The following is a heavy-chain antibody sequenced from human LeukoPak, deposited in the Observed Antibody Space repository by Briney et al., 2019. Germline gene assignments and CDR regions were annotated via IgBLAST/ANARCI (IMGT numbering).Heavy chain of an antibody. CDR1: GGSINNYY. D-gene: IGHD3-10*01. CDR2: IYSSGST. V-gene: IGHV4-4*07. J-gene: IGHJ4*02. CDR3: ARDTYYYGSGSHYFDY. Sequence: PSETLSLTCTVSGGSINNYYWSWIRQPAGKGLEWIGLIYSSGSTSYNPSLKSRATISVDTSKNQFSLKLSSVAAADTAVYYCARDTYYYGSGSHYFDYWGQGTLVTVSS.